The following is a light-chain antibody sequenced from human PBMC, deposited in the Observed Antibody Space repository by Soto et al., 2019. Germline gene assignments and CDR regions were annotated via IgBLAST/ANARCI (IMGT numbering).Light chain of an antibody. Sequence: EIVLTQSPGTLSLSPGERATLSCRASQSVSSSYLAWYQQKPGQAPRLLSYGASSRATAIPDRFSGSGSGTDFTLTISRLEPEDLAVYYCQQYGSSPTFGGGTKVEIK. J-gene: IGKJ4*01. V-gene: IGKV3-20*01. CDR1: QSVSSSY. CDR2: GAS. CDR3: QQYGSSPT.